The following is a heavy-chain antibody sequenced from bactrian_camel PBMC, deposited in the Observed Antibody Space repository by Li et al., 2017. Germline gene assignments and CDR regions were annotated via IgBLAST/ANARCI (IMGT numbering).Heavy chain of an antibody. V-gene: IGHV3S14*01. D-gene: IGHD5*01. J-gene: IGHJ4*01. CDR3: APSTTPWDSFAN. CDR1: GFPFSRCG. Sequence: HVQLVESVGGSVQTGGSLKLTCAVFGFPFSRCGMGWVRQAPGKGLEWVATITSDASNTYYADDVKGRFAISRDNAKDSLYLQLNSLRTEDTAMYYCAPSTTPWDSFANWGQGTQVTVS. CDR2: ITSDASNT.